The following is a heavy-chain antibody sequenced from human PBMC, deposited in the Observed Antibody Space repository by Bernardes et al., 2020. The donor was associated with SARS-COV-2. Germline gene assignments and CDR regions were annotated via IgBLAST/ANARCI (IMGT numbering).Heavy chain of an antibody. CDR1: GFTFSNAW. J-gene: IGHJ4*02. CDR3: ARDLDLFYFDY. D-gene: IGHD3-9*01. Sequence: VGSLRLSCAASGFTFSNAWMSWVRQAPGKGLEWVAVISYDGSNKYYADPVKGRFTISRDNSKNTLYLQMNSLRAEDTAVYYCARDLDLFYFDYWGQGTLVTVSS. V-gene: IGHV3-30-3*01. CDR2: ISYDGSNK.